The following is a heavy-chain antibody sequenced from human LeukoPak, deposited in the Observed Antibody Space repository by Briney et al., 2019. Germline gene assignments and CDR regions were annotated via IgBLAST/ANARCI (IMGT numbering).Heavy chain of an antibody. CDR3: ARGGRTELFDY. Sequence: ASVKVSCKASGGTFISYAISWVRQAPGQGLEWMGGIIPISGTANYAQKFQGRVTITADESTSTAYMELSSLRSEDTAVYYCARGGRTELFDYWGQGTLVTVSS. CDR2: IIPISGTA. CDR1: GGTFISYA. V-gene: IGHV1-69*13. D-gene: IGHD1-26*01. J-gene: IGHJ4*02.